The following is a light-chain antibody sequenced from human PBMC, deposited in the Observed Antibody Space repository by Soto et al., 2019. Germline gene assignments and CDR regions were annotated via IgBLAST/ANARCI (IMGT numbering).Light chain of an antibody. CDR1: PSVSSSY. V-gene: IGKV3-20*01. Sequence: EIVLTQSPGTLSLSPGERATLSCRASPSVSSSYLAWYQQKPGQAPRLLIYGASSRATGIADRFSGSGSGTDFTLTISRLEPEDFAVYYCQQYGSSPLTFGGGTKVEIK. CDR2: GAS. CDR3: QQYGSSPLT. J-gene: IGKJ4*01.